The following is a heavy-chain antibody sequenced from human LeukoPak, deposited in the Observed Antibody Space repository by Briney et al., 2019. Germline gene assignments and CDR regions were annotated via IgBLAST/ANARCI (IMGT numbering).Heavy chain of an antibody. CDR3: AGRRSCTSCYVTFDY. CDR2: INHSGGT. CDR1: GGSVSGYY. D-gene: IGHD2-2*01. V-gene: IGHV4-34*01. J-gene: IGHJ4*02. Sequence: SETLSLTCAVSGGSVSGYYWSWIRQPPGKGLEWIGEINHSGGTNYNPSLKSRVTISVDTSKNQFSLKLSSVTAADTAVYYCAGRRSCTSCYVTFDYWGQGTLVTVSS.